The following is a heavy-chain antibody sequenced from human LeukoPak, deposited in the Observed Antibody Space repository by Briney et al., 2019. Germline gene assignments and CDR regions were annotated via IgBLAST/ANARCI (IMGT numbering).Heavy chain of an antibody. CDR3: ARGVGGVREGFDI. D-gene: IGHD3-16*01. CDR2: IFNSGSS. CDR1: SGSVSSETYH. V-gene: IGHV4-61*03. J-gene: IGHJ3*02. Sequence: SETRSLTCTVASGSVSSETYHWSWIRQPPGNGLDWIAYIFNSGSSNYNPSLKSRVTISVDTSKNHVSLKLNSVTAADTAQYHCARGVGGVREGFDIWGQGTMVTVSS.